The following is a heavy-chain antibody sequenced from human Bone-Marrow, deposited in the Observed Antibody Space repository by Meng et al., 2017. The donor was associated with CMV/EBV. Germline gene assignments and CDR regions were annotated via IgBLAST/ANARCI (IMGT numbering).Heavy chain of an antibody. CDR3: AREEYRRTNDYRGYYYYGMYV. CDR1: GFTFSSYW. V-gene: IGHV3-7*01. D-gene: IGHD3-16*01. J-gene: IGHJ6*02. Sequence: GGSLRLSCAASGFTFSSYWMSWVRQAPGKGLEWVANIKQDGSEKYYVDSVKGRFTISRDNAKNSLYLQMNSLRAEDTAVYYCAREEYRRTNDYRGYYYYGMYVWGQGTTVTVSS. CDR2: IKQDGSEK.